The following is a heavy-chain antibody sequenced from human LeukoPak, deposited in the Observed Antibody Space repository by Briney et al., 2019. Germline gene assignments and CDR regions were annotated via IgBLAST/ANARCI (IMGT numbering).Heavy chain of an antibody. V-gene: IGHV3-21*01. J-gene: IGHJ4*02. CDR2: ISVGSNYI. D-gene: IGHD3-22*01. CDR3: ARLRRNSDSSGYYYYYDY. CDR1: GYTFSSYS. Sequence: PGGSLRLSCAASGYTFSSYSINWVRQAPGKGLEWVSSISVGSNYIYYADSVRGRFSISRDDARNSLYLQMDSLRGDDTAVYYCARLRRNSDSSGYYYYYDYWGQGTLVTVSS.